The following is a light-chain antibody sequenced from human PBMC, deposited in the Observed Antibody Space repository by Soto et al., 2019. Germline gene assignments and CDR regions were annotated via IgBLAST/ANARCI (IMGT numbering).Light chain of an antibody. CDR2: GAS. J-gene: IGKJ4*01. CDR3: QQYTDRPLT. Sequence: EIVMTQSPATLSVSPGERATLSCRASQSVGSKLAWYQQKPGQAPRLLIYGASTRATSIPARFSGSGSGTEFTLTISSLQSEDSAVYYGQQYTDRPLTFGGGAKVEI. V-gene: IGKV3-15*01. CDR1: QSVGSK.